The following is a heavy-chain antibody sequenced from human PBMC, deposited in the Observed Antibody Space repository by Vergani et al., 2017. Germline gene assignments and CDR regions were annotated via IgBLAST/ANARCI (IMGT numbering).Heavy chain of an antibody. CDR1: GYTFTSYG. CDR2: ISAYNGNT. CDR3: ARDDGGDGSGSGGFDY. V-gene: IGHV1-18*01. J-gene: IGHJ4*02. D-gene: IGHD3-10*01. Sequence: QVQLVQSGAEVKKPGASVKVSCKASGYTFTSYGISWVRQAPGQGLEWMGWISAYNGNTNYAQKLQGRVTMPTDPSTSTAYMELRSLRSDDTAVYYWARDDGGDGSGSGGFDYWGQGTLVTVSS.